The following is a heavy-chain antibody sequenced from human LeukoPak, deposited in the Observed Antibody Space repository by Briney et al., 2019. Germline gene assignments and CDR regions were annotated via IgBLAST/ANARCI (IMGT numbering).Heavy chain of an antibody. CDR2: MNPNSGNT. D-gene: IGHD3-3*01. J-gene: IGHJ4*02. CDR1: GYTFTSYD. Sequence: GASVKVSCKASGYTFTSYDINWVRQATGQGLEWMGWMNPNSGNTGYAQKFQGRVTMTRNTSISTAYMELSSLRSEDTAVYYCARGWGRFLEWLLPSRAPFDYWGQGALVTVSS. V-gene: IGHV1-8*01. CDR3: ARGWGRFLEWLLPSRAPFDY.